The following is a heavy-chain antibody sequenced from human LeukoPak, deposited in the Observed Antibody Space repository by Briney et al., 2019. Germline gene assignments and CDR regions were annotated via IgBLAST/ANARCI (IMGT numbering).Heavy chain of an antibody. J-gene: IGHJ4*02. D-gene: IGHD4-17*01. CDR1: GFTFSSYS. CDR2: ISSSSSTI. V-gene: IGHV3-48*01. CDR3: MFRTGPTVMYFDY. Sequence: SGGSLRLSCAASGFTFSSYSMNWVRQAPGKGLEWVSYISSSSSTIYYADSVKGRFTISRDNAKNTLYLQMNSLRAEDTAVYYCMFRTGPTVMYFDYWGQGTLVTVSS.